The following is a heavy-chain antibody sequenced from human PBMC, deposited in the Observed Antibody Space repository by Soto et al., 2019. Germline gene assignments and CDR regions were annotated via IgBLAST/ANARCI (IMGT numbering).Heavy chain of an antibody. CDR2: MWYDGSSS. J-gene: IGHJ3*01. CDR1: GFTFRKHV. V-gene: IGHV3-33*01. Sequence: QVLLLESGGGVVQPGTSLRLSCAASGFTFRKHVMHWVRQSPGKGLEWLAPMWYDGSSSYQADSVRGRFTFSRDNSKCTVYVQMNDLRREDTAVYYCARGADAFDLWRQGTMVIVSS. CDR3: ARGADAFDL.